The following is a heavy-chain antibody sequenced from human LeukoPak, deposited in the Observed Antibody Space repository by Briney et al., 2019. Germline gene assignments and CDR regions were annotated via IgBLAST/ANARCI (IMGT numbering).Heavy chain of an antibody. CDR2: IKNDGSEQ. CDR1: GFTFSNFW. Sequence: GGSLRLSCAASGFTFSNFWMSWIRQAPGKGLEWVADIKNDGSEQYYVASVRGRFTISRDNAKDSLYLQMNSLRADDTAVYYCERDRRGHQLPPRSTERGQGTLVTVSS. J-gene: IGHJ4*02. V-gene: IGHV3-7*01. D-gene: IGHD6-13*01. CDR3: ERDRRGHQLPPRSTE.